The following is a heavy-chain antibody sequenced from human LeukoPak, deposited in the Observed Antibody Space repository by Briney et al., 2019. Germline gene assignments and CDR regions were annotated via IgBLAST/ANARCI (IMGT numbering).Heavy chain of an antibody. CDR3: ARDTDGYNSPTLDY. V-gene: IGHV1-69*13. CDR1: GGTFSSYA. J-gene: IGHJ4*02. CDR2: IIPIFGTA. D-gene: IGHD5-24*01. Sequence: GASVKVSCKASGGTFSSYAISWVRQAPGQGLEWMGGIIPIFGTANYAQKFQGRVTITADESTSTAYMELSSLRSEDTAVYYCARDTDGYNSPTLDYWGQGTLVTVSS.